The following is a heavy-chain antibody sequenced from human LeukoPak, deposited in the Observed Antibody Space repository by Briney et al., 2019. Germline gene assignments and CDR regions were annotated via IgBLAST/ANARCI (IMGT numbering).Heavy chain of an antibody. CDR3: ATRGCRGTSCHLEY. D-gene: IGHD2-2*01. CDR1: GFTFSSYW. J-gene: IGHJ4*02. CDR2: IKQDGSEK. Sequence: GGSLRLSCAASGFTFSSYWRSWVRQAPGKGLEWVANIKQDGSEKYNVDSVSGRFTISRDNAKNSLYLQMNSPGADVSAVYCGATRGCRGTSCHLEYWGQGTLVTVSS. V-gene: IGHV3-7*03.